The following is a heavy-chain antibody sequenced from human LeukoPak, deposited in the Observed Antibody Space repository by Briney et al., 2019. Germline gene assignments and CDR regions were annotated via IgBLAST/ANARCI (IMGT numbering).Heavy chain of an antibody. J-gene: IGHJ4*02. D-gene: IGHD3-22*01. CDR3: ARSGSGYYFIDY. Sequence: ASVKVSCKASGYTFTGYYMHWVRQAPGQGLEWMGCINPNSGGTNYAQKFQGRVTMTRDTSISTAYMELSRLRSDDTAVYYCARSGSGYYFIDYWGQGTLVTVSS. CDR1: GYTFTGYY. V-gene: IGHV1-2*02. CDR2: INPNSGGT.